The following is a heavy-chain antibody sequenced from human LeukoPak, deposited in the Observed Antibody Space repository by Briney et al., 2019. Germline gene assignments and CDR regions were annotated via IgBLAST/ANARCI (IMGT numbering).Heavy chain of an antibody. CDR2: INPSADST. V-gene: IGHV1-46*01. CDR3: ARGHPSATGYSSGWYFHY. Sequence: ASVKVSCKASGYTFTSYYIHWVRQAPGKGLEWMGIINPSADSTNYAQKFQGRVTMTRDMSTSTVYMDLSSLTSEDTAVYYCARGHPSATGYSSGWYFHYWGQGTLVTVSS. CDR1: GYTFTSYY. J-gene: IGHJ4*02. D-gene: IGHD6-19*01.